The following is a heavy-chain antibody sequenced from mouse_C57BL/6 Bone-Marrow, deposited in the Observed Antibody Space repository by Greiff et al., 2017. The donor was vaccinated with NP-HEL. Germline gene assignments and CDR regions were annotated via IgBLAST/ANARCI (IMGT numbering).Heavy chain of an antibody. CDR2: IHPNSGST. CDR3: AHRGWLLRDY. D-gene: IGHD2-3*01. V-gene: IGHV1-64*01. J-gene: IGHJ2*01. Sequence: VKLQQPGAELVKPGASVKLSCKASGYTFTSYWMHWVKQRPGQGLEWIGMIHPNSGSTNYNEKFKSKATLTVDKSSSTAYMQLSSLTSEDSAVYYCAHRGWLLRDYWGQGTTLTVSS. CDR1: GYTFTSYW.